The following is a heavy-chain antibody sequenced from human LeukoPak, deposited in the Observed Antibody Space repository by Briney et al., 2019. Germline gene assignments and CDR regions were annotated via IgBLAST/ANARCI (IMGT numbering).Heavy chain of an antibody. CDR1: GDSISSGDYY. J-gene: IGHJ6*03. Sequence: PSETLSLTCTVSGDSISSGDYYWSWIRQPAGKGLEWIGRISSSGSTNYNPSLKSRVTMSVDTSKNQFSLKLSSVTAADTAVYYCARDRYYDSSGYYTAVYYYFYMDVWGKGTTVTISS. CDR2: ISSSGST. D-gene: IGHD3-22*01. V-gene: IGHV4-61*02. CDR3: ARDRYYDSSGYYTAVYYYFYMDV.